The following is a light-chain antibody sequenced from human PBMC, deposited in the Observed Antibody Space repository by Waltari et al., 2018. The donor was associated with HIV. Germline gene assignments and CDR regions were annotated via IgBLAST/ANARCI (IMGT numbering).Light chain of an antibody. Sequence: EIVLTQSPATLSLSPGERATLSCRASHSISPYLAWYQQKPRQAPRLLIFDASNRATGVPPRFSGSGSGTDFTLTISSLEPEDYAVYYCQQRTNWPQNTFGGGTKVEIK. CDR2: DAS. V-gene: IGKV3-11*01. CDR1: HSISPY. CDR3: QQRTNWPQNT. J-gene: IGKJ4*01.